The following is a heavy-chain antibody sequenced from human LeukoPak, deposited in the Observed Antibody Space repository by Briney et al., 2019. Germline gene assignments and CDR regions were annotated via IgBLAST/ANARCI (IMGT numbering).Heavy chain of an antibody. CDR3: AREGCSSTSCYPDY. V-gene: IGHV3-48*04. Sequence: GGSLRLSCAASGFTFSSYAMNWVRRAPGKGLEWVSYISSSGSTIYYADSVKGRFTISRDNAKNSLYLQMNSLRAEDTAVYYCAREGCSSTSCYPDYWGQGTLVTVSS. CDR1: GFTFSSYA. D-gene: IGHD2-2*01. J-gene: IGHJ4*02. CDR2: ISSSGSTI.